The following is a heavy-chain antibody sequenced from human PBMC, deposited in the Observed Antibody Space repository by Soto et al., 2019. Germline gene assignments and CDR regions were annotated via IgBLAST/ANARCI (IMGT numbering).Heavy chain of an antibody. CDR1: GFTVSSTY. CDR3: ARAGYSYGPFDY. CDR2: IYSGGST. V-gene: IGHV3-53*01. J-gene: IGHJ4*02. Sequence: HPGVSLRLSCAASGFTVSSTYMSWVRQAPGKGLEWVSVIYSGGSTYYADSVKGRFTISRDNSKNTLYLQMNSLRAEDTAVYYCARAGYSYGPFDYWGQGTLVTVSS. D-gene: IGHD5-18*01.